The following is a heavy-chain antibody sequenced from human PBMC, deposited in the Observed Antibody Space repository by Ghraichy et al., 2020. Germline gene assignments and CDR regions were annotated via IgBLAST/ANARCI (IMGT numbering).Heavy chain of an antibody. Sequence: GESLNISCSASGFTFGDYAMSWFRQAPGKGLEWVGFIRSKTYGGTTEYAASVKDRFIISRDDSKRIAYVQMNSLKTEDTAMYYCTRGRYRGSYWDVGNLDYWGQGTLVTVSS. J-gene: IGHJ4*02. CDR3: TRGRYRGSYWDVGNLDY. CDR2: IRSKTYGGTT. D-gene: IGHD1-26*01. CDR1: GFTFGDYA. V-gene: IGHV3-49*03.